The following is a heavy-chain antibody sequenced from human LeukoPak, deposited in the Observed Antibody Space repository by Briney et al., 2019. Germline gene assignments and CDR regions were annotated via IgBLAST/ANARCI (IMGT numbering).Heavy chain of an antibody. Sequence: ASVKVSCKTSGYTFDNYDINWVRQATGQGLEWMGWMNPNSGNTGYAQKFQGRVIMTTNTSLNAAYMELRGLRSEDTAIYYCARGAPGAILGRGYDQYFKYGGKGTVVAVPS. CDR3: ARGAPGAILGRGYDQYFKY. J-gene: IGHJ4*02. V-gene: IGHV1-8*01. CDR1: GYTFDNYD. CDR2: MNPNSGNT. D-gene: IGHD3-3*01.